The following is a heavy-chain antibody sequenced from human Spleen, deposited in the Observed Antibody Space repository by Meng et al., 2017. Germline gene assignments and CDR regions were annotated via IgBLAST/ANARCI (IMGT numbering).Heavy chain of an antibody. J-gene: IGHJ5*02. Sequence: LVKVGRLVKRPGSHVKLSGKASGGNFLDKAISWVRQASGQGLEWMGGFIPIFGTVNYAQNFQGRVTITADKSTGTVYMQLRSLRFEDTAVYYCAPYSSVWDPSSPWGPGTLSPSPQ. D-gene: IGHD6-19*01. V-gene: IGHV1-69*06. CDR3: APYSSVWDPSSP. CDR2: FIPIFGTV. CDR1: GGNFLDKA.